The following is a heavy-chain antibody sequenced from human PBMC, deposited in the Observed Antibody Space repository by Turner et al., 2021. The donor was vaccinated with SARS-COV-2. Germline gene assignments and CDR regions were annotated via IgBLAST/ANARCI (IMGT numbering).Heavy chain of an antibody. V-gene: IGHV3-7*04. CDR2: IKQDGSEK. CDR1: GFTFSNW. CDR3: ARDPNSGASL. D-gene: IGHD2-15*01. Sequence: EEQLVESGGGLVQPGGSLRPSCTASGFTFSNWMHWGRQARGKGLGGVANIKQDGSEKYFVDSVKGRFTISRDNAKNSLYLQMNSLRAEDTAVYYCARDPNSGASLWGQGILVTVSS. J-gene: IGHJ4*02.